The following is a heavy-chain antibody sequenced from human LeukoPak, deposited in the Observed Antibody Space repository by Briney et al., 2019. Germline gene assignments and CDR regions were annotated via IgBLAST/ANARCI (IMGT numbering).Heavy chain of an antibody. CDR2: IKQDGSEK. Sequence: GGSLRLSCAASGFTFSRYWMSWVRQAPGKGLEWVANIKQDGSEKYYVDSVKGRFTISRDNAKNSLYLQMNSLRAEDTAVYYCARQLRWEDYWGQGTLVTVSS. CDR3: ARQLRWEDY. V-gene: IGHV3-7*01. D-gene: IGHD4-23*01. CDR1: GFTFSRYW. J-gene: IGHJ4*02.